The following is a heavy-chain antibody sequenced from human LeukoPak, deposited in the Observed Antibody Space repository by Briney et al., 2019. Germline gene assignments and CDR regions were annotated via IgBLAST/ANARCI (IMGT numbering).Heavy chain of an antibody. CDR1: GYTFTGYG. J-gene: IGHJ5*02. D-gene: IGHD3-22*01. CDR3: ARDVARRYYYEQNWFDP. Sequence: GASVKVSCKASGYTFTGYGISWVRQAPGQGLEWMGWISAYNGNTNYAQKLQGRVTMTTDTSTSTAYMELRSLRSDDTAVYYCARDVARRYYYEQNWFDPWGQGTLVTVSS. V-gene: IGHV1-18*01. CDR2: ISAYNGNT.